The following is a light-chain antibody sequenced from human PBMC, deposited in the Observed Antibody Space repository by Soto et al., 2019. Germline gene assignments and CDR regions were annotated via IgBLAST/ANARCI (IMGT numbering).Light chain of an antibody. J-gene: IGLJ2*01. CDR3: SSYAGSNNFVV. CDR1: SSDVGSYNY. CDR2: EVN. Sequence: QSALTQPASVSGSPGQSITISCIGTSSDVGSYNYVSWFQQYPGKAPKLIIYEVNNRPSGVSNRFSGSKSGNTASLTISGLQAEDAADYYCSSYAGSNNFVVFGGGTKLTVL. V-gene: IGLV2-14*01.